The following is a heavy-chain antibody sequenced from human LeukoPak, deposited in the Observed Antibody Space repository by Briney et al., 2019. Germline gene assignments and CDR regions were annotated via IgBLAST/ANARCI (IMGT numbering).Heavy chain of an antibody. Sequence: GGSLRLSCEASGFTFSNYWMSWVRQAPGKGLEWVANIKQDGSEKKYVDSVKGRFTISRDNAKNSLYLQMNNLRAEDTAVYYCARDWDYGDSSYFDYWGQGTLVTVSS. CDR3: ARDWDYGDSSYFDY. CDR2: IKQDGSEK. J-gene: IGHJ4*02. D-gene: IGHD4-17*01. V-gene: IGHV3-7*01. CDR1: GFTFSNYW.